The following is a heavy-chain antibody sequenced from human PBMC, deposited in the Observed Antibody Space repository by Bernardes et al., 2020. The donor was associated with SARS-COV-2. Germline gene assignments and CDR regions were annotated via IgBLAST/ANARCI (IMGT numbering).Heavy chain of an antibody. D-gene: IGHD6-13*01. CDR3: AKVIAAAGKGGVFDYYYGMDV. J-gene: IGHJ6*02. CDR2: ISGRGGST. V-gene: IGHV3-23*01. Sequence: GSLILSCTASGFTFSIYAMSWVRQAPGKGLEWVSAISGRGGSTCYADSVRGRFTISRDNSKNTLYMQMNSLRAEDTAVYYCAKVIAAAGKGGVFDYYYGMDVWGQGTTVTVSS. CDR1: GFTFSIYA.